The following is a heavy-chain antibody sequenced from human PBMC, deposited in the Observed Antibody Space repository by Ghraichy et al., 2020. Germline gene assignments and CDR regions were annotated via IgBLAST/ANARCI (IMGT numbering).Heavy chain of an antibody. CDR3: ARGFSSGGST. CDR1: GFTVSGNY. D-gene: IGHD3-10*01. V-gene: IGHV3-53*01. J-gene: IGHJ5*02. CDR2: INTGGST. Sequence: ETLSLTCAASGFTVSGNYMGWLRQAPGKGLEWVSTINTGGSTYYAESVKGRFIISRDNSKNTLYLQMNSLRDEDTAVYYCARGFSSGGSTWGQGTLVTVSS.